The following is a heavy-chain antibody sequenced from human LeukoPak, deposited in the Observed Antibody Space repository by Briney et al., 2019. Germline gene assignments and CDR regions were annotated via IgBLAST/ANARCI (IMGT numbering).Heavy chain of an antibody. Sequence: SETLSLTCTVSGGSISSYYWSWIRQPPGKGLEWIGYIYYSGSTYYNPSLKSRVTISVDTSKNQFSLKLSSVTAADTAVYYCAGDGSYSSGWHTFDYWGQGTLVTVSS. CDR3: AGDGSYSSGWHTFDY. CDR1: GGSISSYY. J-gene: IGHJ4*02. CDR2: IYYSGST. V-gene: IGHV4-59*01. D-gene: IGHD6-19*01.